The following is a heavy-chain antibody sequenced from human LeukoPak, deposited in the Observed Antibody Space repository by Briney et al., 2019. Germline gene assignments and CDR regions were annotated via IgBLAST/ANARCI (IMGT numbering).Heavy chain of an antibody. J-gene: IGHJ3*02. V-gene: IGHV3-21*01. D-gene: IGHD6-25*01. CDR3: ARGESVPAAKGGAFDI. CDR1: GFPFSSYS. CDR2: ISSMSTFI. Sequence: GGSLRLSCAASGFPFSSYSMNWVRQAPGKGLEWVSSISSMSTFIYYADSVKGRFTISRDNAENSLYLQMNSLRAEDAAVYYCARGESVPAAKGGAFDIGGRETMVTVSS.